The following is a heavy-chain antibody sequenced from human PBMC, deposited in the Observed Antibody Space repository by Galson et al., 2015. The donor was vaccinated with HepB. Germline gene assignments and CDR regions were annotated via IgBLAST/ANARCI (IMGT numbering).Heavy chain of an antibody. CDR3: AKGYGLFDS. J-gene: IGHJ5*01. CDR1: GFAFDTRA. V-gene: IGHV3-23*01. D-gene: IGHD5-18*01. Sequence: SLRLSCAASGFAFDTRAMSWVRQAPGRGLEWISGISGNGDSTFYADSVKGRFTVSRDNSNNMLYLQMNSLRAEDAGLYFCAKGYGLFDSWGQGILVTVSS. CDR2: ISGNGDST.